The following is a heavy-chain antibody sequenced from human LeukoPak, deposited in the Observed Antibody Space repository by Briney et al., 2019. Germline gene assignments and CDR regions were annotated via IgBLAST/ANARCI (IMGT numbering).Heavy chain of an antibody. CDR2: IRYDGSNK. D-gene: IGHD4-17*01. J-gene: IGHJ3*02. V-gene: IGHV3-30*02. Sequence: PGGSLRLSCAASGFTFSSYGMHWVRQAPGKGLEWVAFIRYDGSNKYYADSVKGRFTISRDNSKNTLYLQMNSLRAEDTAVYYCANDYGDYSNRNAFDIWGQGTMVTVSS. CDR3: ANDYGDYSNRNAFDI. CDR1: GFTFSSYG.